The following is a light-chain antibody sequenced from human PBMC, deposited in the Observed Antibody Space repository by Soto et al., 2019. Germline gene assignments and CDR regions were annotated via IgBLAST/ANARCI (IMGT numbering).Light chain of an antibody. CDR2: GAS. V-gene: IGKV1-39*01. CDR1: RTINTY. CDR3: QQTYSDIS. Sequence: DVRMTQSPSSLSASVGDTITITCRASRTINTYLNWFQQKPGEPPRLLIYGASTLHHGVPSRFSGSGSGADFTLTISGLQHEDFASYHCQQTYSDISFGGGTKV. J-gene: IGKJ4*01.